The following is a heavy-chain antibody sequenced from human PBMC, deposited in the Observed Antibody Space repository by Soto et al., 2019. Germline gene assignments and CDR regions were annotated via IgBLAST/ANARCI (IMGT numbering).Heavy chain of an antibody. J-gene: IGHJ4*02. V-gene: IGHV3-74*01. CDR3: ARGVYDFWNGHPKGLGY. CDR2: INSDGTTT. Sequence: PGGSLRLSCAASGFTFSSYWMHWVRQVPGKGLVWVSHINSDGTTTNYADSVKGRFTISRDNGKNTLYLQMNSLRVEDTAVYYCARGVYDFWNGHPKGLGYWGQGTVVTVSS. D-gene: IGHD3-3*01. CDR1: GFTFSSYW.